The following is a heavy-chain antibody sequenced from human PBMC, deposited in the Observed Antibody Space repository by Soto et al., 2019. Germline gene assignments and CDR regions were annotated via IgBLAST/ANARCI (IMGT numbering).Heavy chain of an antibody. J-gene: IGHJ4*02. D-gene: IGHD5-12*01. V-gene: IGHV3-7*01. Sequence: EVQLVESGGGLVQPGGSLRLSCAASGFTFSSYWMSWVRQAPGKGLEWVANIKQDGSEKYYVDSVKGRFTISRDNAKNSLYLQMNSLRAEDTAVYYCARRASGDGYNFYFDYWGQGTLVTVSS. CDR3: ARRASGDGYNFYFDY. CDR2: IKQDGSEK. CDR1: GFTFSSYW.